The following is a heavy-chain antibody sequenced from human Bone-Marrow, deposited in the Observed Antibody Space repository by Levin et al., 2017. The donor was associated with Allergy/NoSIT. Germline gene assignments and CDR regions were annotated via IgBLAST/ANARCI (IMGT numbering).Heavy chain of an antibody. Sequence: KAGESLKISCQVSGYNLTELSINWVRQAPAKGLEWMGGFDPEDGEIIYAQKFQGRVTMTEDTSTDTAYMEVVSLRSEDTAVYYCATPTTVTTTDYDSFYYGLDVWGQGTTVTVSS. J-gene: IGHJ6*02. V-gene: IGHV1-24*01. D-gene: IGHD4-17*01. CDR3: ATPTTVTTTDYDSFYYGLDV. CDR1: GYNLTELS. CDR2: FDPEDGEI.